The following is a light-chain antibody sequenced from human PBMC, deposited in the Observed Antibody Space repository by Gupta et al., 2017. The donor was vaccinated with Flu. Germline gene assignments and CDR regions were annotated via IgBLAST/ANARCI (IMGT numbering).Light chain of an antibody. Sequence: TISCAGPGSDVGSYKNVSWYHQRPGKAPKLIIHEVSTRPAGVPDRFSGSKSGNTASLTVSELEAEDEADYSCSADAVNNNWVFGGGTKLTVL. CDR2: EVS. CDR3: SADAVNNNWV. CDR1: GSDVGSYKN. J-gene: IGLJ3*02. V-gene: IGLV2-8*01.